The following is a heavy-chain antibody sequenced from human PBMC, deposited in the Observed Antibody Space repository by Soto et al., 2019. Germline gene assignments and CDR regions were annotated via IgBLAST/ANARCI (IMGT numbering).Heavy chain of an antibody. CDR1: GGSISSGGYY. CDR2: IYYSGST. J-gene: IGHJ4*02. V-gene: IGHV4-61*08. D-gene: IGHD3-3*01. CDR3: ARDSFASGYHPFDY. Sequence: SETLSLTCTVSGGSISSGGYYWSWIRQHPGKGLEWIGYIYYSGSTNYNPSLKSRVTISVDTSKNQFSLKLSSVTAADTAVYYCARDSFASGYHPFDYWGQGTLVTVSS.